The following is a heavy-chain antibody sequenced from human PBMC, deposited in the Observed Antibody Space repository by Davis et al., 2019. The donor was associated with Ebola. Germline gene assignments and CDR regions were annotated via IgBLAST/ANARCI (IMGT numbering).Heavy chain of an antibody. J-gene: IGHJ6*02. D-gene: IGHD6-13*01. Sequence: ASSVKVSCMASGYTFTSYGISWVRQAPRQGLEWMGWISTYNGNTNFAQKLQGRVTMTTDTSTRSAYMELRSLRSDDTAVYYCARMAAAGTKLDVWGQGTTVTVSS. CDR1: GYTFTSYG. CDR3: ARMAAAGTKLDV. V-gene: IGHV1-18*04. CDR2: ISTYNGNT.